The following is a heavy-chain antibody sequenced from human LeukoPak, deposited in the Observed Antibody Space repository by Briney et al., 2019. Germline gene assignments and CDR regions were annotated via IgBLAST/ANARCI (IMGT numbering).Heavy chain of an antibody. CDR1: GGSFSGYY. D-gene: IGHD2-15*01. CDR2: INHSGST. CDR3: ARRGYCSGGSCYHSQPDALKYYFDY. Sequence: SETLSLTCAVYGGSFSGYYWSWIRQPPGKGLEWIGEINHSGSTNYNPSLKSRVTISVDTSKNQFSLKLSSVTAADTAVYYCARRGYCSGGSCYHSQPDALKYYFDYWGQGTLVTVSS. J-gene: IGHJ4*02. V-gene: IGHV4-34*01.